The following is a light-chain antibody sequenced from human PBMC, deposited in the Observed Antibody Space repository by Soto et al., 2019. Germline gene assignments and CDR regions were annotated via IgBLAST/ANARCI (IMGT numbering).Light chain of an antibody. CDR2: EVS. Sequence: QSALTQPASVSGSPGQSITISCTGTSSDVGGYKYVSWYQQHPGKAPKLIIYEVSHRPSGVSNRFSGSKSDNTASLTISGLQAEDEADYYCSSYTSSSTVVFGGGTKVTAL. J-gene: IGLJ2*01. CDR3: SSYTSSSTVV. V-gene: IGLV2-14*01. CDR1: SSDVGGYKY.